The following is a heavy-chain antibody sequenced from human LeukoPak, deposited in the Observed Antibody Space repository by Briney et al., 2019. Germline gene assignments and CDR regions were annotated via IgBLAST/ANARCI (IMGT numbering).Heavy chain of an antibody. Sequence: SETLSLTCTVSGGSISSYYWSWIRQPPGKGLEWIGYINYSGSTNYNPSLKSRVTISVDTSNNQFSLKLSSVTTADTAVYYCARAGVIATFDPWGQGTLVTVSS. CDR1: GGSISSYY. J-gene: IGHJ5*02. D-gene: IGHD6-13*01. CDR2: INYSGST. V-gene: IGHV4-59*01. CDR3: ARAGVIATFDP.